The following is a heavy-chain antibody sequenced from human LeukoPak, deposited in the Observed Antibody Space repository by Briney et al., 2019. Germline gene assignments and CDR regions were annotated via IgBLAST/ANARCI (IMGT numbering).Heavy chain of an antibody. V-gene: IGHV3-74*01. Sequence: PGGSLRLSCAASGFTFSSHWMHWVRQAPGKGLVWVSRITSDGSSTSYVESVKGRFTISRDNAKNTLFLQMNSLRAEDTAVYFCVRGYIDNTAVYFDYWGQGTPVTVSS. CDR3: VRGYIDNTAVYFDY. CDR2: ITSDGSST. J-gene: IGHJ4*02. CDR1: GFTFSSHW. D-gene: IGHD1-14*01.